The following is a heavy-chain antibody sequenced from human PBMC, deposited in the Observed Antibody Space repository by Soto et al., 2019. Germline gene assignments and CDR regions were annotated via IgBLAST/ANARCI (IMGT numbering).Heavy chain of an antibody. D-gene: IGHD6-19*01. Sequence: QVQLVESGGGVVQPGGSLRLSCAASGFIFRTFGMHWVRQAPGKGLQWVALISYDGSYQYYADSVKGRFTISSDNSKNTLELQIISLSLDDTAVYYWPKVRPLGGFSSGWYLDYWGQETLVTVSS. CDR3: PKVRPLGGFSSGWYLDY. CDR1: GFIFRTFG. CDR2: ISYDGSYQ. V-gene: IGHV3-30*18. J-gene: IGHJ4*02.